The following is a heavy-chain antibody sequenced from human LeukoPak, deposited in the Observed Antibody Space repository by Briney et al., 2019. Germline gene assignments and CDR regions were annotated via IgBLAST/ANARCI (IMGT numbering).Heavy chain of an antibody. V-gene: IGHV4-34*01. CDR2: INHSGST. CDR1: GGSFSGYY. Sequence: PSETLSLTCAVYGGSFSGYYWSWIRQPPGKGLEWIGEINHSGSTNYNPSLKSRVTISVDKSKNQFSLKLSSVTAADTAVYYCAREHRMYYDILTGEYYYYYMDVWGKGTTVTVSS. J-gene: IGHJ6*03. CDR3: AREHRMYYDILTGEYYYYYMDV. D-gene: IGHD3-9*01.